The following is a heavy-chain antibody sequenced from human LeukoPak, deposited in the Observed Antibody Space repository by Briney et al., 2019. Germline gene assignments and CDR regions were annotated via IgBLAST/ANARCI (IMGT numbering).Heavy chain of an antibody. J-gene: IGHJ4*02. Sequence: GGSLRLSCAASGFTFSSYGMHWVRQAPGKGLEWVAVISYDGSNKYYADSVKGRFTISRDNSKNTLYLQMNSLRAEDTAVYYCAKSSYYYDSSGYRLYYFDYWGQGTLATVSS. D-gene: IGHD3-22*01. V-gene: IGHV3-30*18. CDR3: AKSSYYYDSSGYRLYYFDY. CDR1: GFTFSSYG. CDR2: ISYDGSNK.